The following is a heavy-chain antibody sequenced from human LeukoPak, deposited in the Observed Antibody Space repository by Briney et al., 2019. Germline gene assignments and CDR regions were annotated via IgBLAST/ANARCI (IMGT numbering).Heavy chain of an antibody. D-gene: IGHD5-18*01. V-gene: IGHV3-30*03. CDR1: GFTFSSSG. Sequence: PGGSLRLSCVASGFTFSSSGMHWVRQAPGKGLEWVALISYDGSNKYYADSVKGRFTISRDNSNNTLYLQMNGLRAEDTAVYYCAGVGNVDTAMVTPDYWGQGTLVTVSS. J-gene: IGHJ4*02. CDR2: ISYDGSNK. CDR3: AGVGNVDTAMVTPDY.